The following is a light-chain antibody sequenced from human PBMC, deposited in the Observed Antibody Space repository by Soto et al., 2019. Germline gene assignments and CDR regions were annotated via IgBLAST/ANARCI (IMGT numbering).Light chain of an antibody. CDR1: SSDVGAYQY. J-gene: IGLJ3*02. CDR3: TSYVGNDIWV. Sequence: QSALTQPPSASGSPGQSVTISCTGTSSDVGAYQYVSWYQQYPCKAHKLMIYEVTQRPSGGPDRFSGSKSGNTASLTVSGLQAEDEAYYYCTSYVGNDIWVFGGGTKVTGL. V-gene: IGLV2-8*01. CDR2: EVT.